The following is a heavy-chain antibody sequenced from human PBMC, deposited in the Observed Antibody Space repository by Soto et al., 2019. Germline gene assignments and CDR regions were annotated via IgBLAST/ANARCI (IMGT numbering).Heavy chain of an antibody. CDR2: IIPIFGTA. CDR3: ETFGPGVHGVVSNQGGYLDY. CDR1: GGTFSSYA. J-gene: IGHJ4*02. V-gene: IGHV1-69*13. D-gene: IGHD3-3*01. Sequence: SVKVSCKASGGTFSSYAISWVRQAPGQGLEWMGGIIPIFGTANYAQKFQGRVTITADESTSTAYMELSSLRSEDTAVYYCETFGPGVHGVVSNQGGYLDYWGQGTLVTVSS.